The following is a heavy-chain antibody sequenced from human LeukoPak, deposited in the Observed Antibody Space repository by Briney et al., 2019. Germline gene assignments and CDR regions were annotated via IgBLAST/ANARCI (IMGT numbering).Heavy chain of an antibody. D-gene: IGHD4-17*01. CDR3: AAGGSHYGSRWYN. J-gene: IGHJ4*02. CDR1: GFTFTSSA. Sequence: GASVKVSCKASGFTFTSSAMQWVRQARGQRLEWIGWIVVGSGNTNYAQKFQERVTITRDMSTSTAYMELSSLRSEDTAVYYCAAGGSHYGSRWYNWGQGTLVTVSS. V-gene: IGHV1-58*02. CDR2: IVVGSGNT.